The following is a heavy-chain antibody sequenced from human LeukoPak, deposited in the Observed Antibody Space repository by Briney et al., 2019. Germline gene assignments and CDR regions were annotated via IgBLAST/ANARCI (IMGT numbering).Heavy chain of an antibody. CDR3: ARSHGDLTFDY. CDR2: IYYSGST. V-gene: IGHV4-59*08. Sequence: SETLSLTCTVSGGSISSYYWSWIRQPPGKGLEWIGYIYYSGSTNYNPSLKSRVTISVDTSKNQFSLKLSSVTAADTAAYYCARSHGDLTFDYWGRGTLVTVSS. D-gene: IGHD7-27*01. J-gene: IGHJ4*02. CDR1: GGSISSYY.